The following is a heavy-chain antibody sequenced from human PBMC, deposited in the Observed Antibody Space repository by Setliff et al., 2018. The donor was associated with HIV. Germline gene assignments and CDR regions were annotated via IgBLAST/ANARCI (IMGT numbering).Heavy chain of an antibody. CDR3: ARQGAVTGHAFDS. D-gene: IGHD6-19*01. J-gene: IGHJ4*02. V-gene: IGHV4-34*01. CDR2: INHSGRT. CDR1: GGSFSGYD. Sequence: PSETLSLTCAVYGGSFSGYDWSWIRQPPGKGLEWIGEINHSGRTNYNPSLNSRVTMSVDTSKNQFSLNVSFVTAADTAVYYCARQGAVTGHAFDSWGPGALVTVSS.